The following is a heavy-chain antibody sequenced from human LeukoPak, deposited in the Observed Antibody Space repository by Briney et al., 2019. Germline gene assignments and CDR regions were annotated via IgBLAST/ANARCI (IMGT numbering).Heavy chain of an antibody. Sequence: SGGSLRLSCEASGFTFSTNAMSCVRQAPGKGLEWVSAISASGGSTYYADSVKGRFTISRDNSKNTLYLQMNGLRAEDTALYYCARDKDQYSGYDSGLFDYWGQGTLVTVSS. J-gene: IGHJ4*02. D-gene: IGHD5-12*01. V-gene: IGHV3-23*01. CDR3: ARDKDQYSGYDSGLFDY. CDR2: ISASGGST. CDR1: GFTFSTNA.